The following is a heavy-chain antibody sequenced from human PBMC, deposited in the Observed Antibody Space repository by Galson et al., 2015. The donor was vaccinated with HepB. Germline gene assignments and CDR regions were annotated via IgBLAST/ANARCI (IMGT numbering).Heavy chain of an antibody. CDR3: ARGCGYWSGSAWYPGAYFDH. Sequence: SLRLSCAASGFTFRDYGMHWVRQAPGKGLEWMALIWAGGINKYYADSVKGRFTISRDNSNNRLYLQMDSLTAEDTAVYYCARGCGYWSGSAWYPGAYFDHFGQGTLVTVSS. CDR2: IWAGGINK. CDR1: GFTFRDYG. V-gene: IGHV3-33*01. D-gene: IGHD3-3*01. J-gene: IGHJ4*02.